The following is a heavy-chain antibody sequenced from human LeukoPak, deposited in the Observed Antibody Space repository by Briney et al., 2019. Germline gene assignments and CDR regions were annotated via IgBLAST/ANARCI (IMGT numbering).Heavy chain of an antibody. J-gene: IGHJ4*02. Sequence: PSETLSLTCTVSGGSISSDYWSWIRQPPGKGLEWIGYIYYSGSTNYNPSLKSRVTISVDKSENQFSLKLSSVTAADTAVYYCARTNGGNYDYWGQGTLVIVSS. D-gene: IGHD4-23*01. V-gene: IGHV4-59*12. CDR3: ARTNGGNYDY. CDR1: GGSISSDY. CDR2: IYYSGST.